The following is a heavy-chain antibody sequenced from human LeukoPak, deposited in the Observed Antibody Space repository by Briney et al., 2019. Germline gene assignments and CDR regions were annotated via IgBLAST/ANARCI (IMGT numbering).Heavy chain of an antibody. CDR1: GYTFTSYD. J-gene: IGHJ6*03. Sequence: ASVKVSFKASGYTFTSYDINWVRQATGQGLEWMGWMNPNSGNTGYAQKFQGRVTITRNTYISTAYMDLSSLRSEDTAVYYCARGTRGTVTPKKYYYYYYMDVWGKGTTVTVSS. D-gene: IGHD4-17*01. V-gene: IGHV1-8*03. CDR3: ARGTRGTVTPKKYYYYYYMDV. CDR2: MNPNSGNT.